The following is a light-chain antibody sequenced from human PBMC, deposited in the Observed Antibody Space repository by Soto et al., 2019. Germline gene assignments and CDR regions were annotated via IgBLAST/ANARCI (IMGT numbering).Light chain of an antibody. V-gene: IGKV3-11*01. J-gene: IGKJ5*01. Sequence: DIVMTQSPLSLHVTHVEPSSISFRASQSVSRYLAWYQQKPGQAPRLLIYDTSYRATGIPARFSGSGSGTDFTLTISSLEPEDFAVYYCQQRSNWITFGQGTRLEIK. CDR3: QQRSNWIT. CDR2: DTS. CDR1: QSVSRY.